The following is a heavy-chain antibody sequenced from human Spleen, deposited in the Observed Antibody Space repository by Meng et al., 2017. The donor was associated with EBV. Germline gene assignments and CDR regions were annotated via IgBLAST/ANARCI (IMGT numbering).Heavy chain of an antibody. CDR3: ARGQYSSSFPGYWYFDL. Sequence: KPSPPLSPPCTFSCDSLSSFYYWCWFRQPPVSGLDSIGIFHYTGSTYYSPSLKSRVTVSVDTSKNQFSLKVSSVTDADTAVYYCARGQYSSSFPGYWYFDLWGRGTLVTVSS. D-gene: IGHD6-13*01. CDR1: CDSLSSFYY. J-gene: IGHJ2*01. V-gene: IGHV4-38-2*02. CDR2: FHYTGST.